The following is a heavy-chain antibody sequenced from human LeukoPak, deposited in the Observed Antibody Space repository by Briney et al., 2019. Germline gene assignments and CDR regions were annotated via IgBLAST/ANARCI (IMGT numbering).Heavy chain of an antibody. Sequence: GRSLRLXCAASGFTFDDYAMHWVRQAPGKGLEWVSGISWNSGSIGYADSVKGRFTISRDNAKNSLYLQMNSLRAEDMALYYCAKAGYSYGPYSYYFDYWGQGTLVTVSS. CDR2: ISWNSGSI. CDR3: AKAGYSYGPYSYYFDY. V-gene: IGHV3-9*03. D-gene: IGHD5-18*01. CDR1: GFTFDDYA. J-gene: IGHJ4*02.